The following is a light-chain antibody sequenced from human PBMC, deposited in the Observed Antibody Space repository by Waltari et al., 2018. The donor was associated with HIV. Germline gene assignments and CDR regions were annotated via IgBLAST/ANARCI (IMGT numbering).Light chain of an antibody. J-gene: IGLJ1*01. CDR2: DVS. CDR3: SSYTSSSTYV. V-gene: IGLV2-14*03. CDR1: SSDVGGLLH. Sequence: QSALTQPASVSGSPRPSITISCTGTSSDVGGLLHLPWYPQHPGKAPKLMIYDVSNRPSGVSNRFSGSKSGNTASLTISGLQAEDEADYYCSSYTSSSTYVFGTGTKVTVL.